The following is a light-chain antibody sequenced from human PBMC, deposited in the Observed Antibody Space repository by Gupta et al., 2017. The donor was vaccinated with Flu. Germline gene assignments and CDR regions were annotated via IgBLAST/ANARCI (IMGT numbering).Light chain of an antibody. V-gene: IGKV2-30*01. CDR1: QSLVYSDGNSY. Sequence: DVVMTQSPVSLPVTLGRPASISCRSSQSLVYSDGNSYLSWFHQRPGQSPRRLIYKGSNRDSGVPDRFSGSGSATDFTLEISRVEAEDVGVYYCRQCKSWPHTFGRGTKVEI. CDR2: KGS. J-gene: IGKJ4*01. CDR3: RQCKSWPHT.